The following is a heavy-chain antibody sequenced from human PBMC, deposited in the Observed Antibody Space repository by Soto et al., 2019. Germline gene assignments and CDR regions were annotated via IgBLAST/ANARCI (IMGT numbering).Heavy chain of an antibody. V-gene: IGHV3-30-3*01. J-gene: IGHJ6*02. D-gene: IGHD3-9*01. CDR3: ARAKYIWEDDILTGRTTHYYYYGMDV. CDR1: GFTFSSYA. CDR2: ISYDGSNK. Sequence: GGSLRLSCAASGFTFSSYAMHWVRQAPGKGLEWVAVISYDGSNKYYADSVKGRFTISRDNSKNTLYLQMNSLRAEDTAVYYCARAKYIWEDDILTGRTTHYYYYGMDVWGQGTTVTVSS.